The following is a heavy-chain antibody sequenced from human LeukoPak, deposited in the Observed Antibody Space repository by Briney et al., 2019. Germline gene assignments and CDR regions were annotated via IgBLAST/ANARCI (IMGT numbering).Heavy chain of an antibody. D-gene: IGHD1-7*01. CDR1: GFTFSSYA. CDR2: ISGSGGST. Sequence: GGSLRLSCAASGFTFSSYAMSWVRQAPGKGLEWVSAISGSGGSTYYADSVKGRFTISRDNSKNTLYLQMDSLRAEDTAVYYCAKEGNWNYGGIPFDYWGQGTLVTVSS. J-gene: IGHJ4*02. V-gene: IGHV3-23*01. CDR3: AKEGNWNYGGIPFDY.